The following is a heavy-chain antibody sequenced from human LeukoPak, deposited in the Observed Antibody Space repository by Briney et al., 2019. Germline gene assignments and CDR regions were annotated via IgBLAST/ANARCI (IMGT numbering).Heavy chain of an antibody. CDR2: ISPSGDRT. J-gene: IGHJ5*02. D-gene: IGHD2-8*01. CDR3: ARDKPGSSHRMPHPRKTNGFDP. CDR1: GFTFSSYA. Sequence: GGSLRLSCAASGFTFSSYAMSWVRQAPGKGLEWVSFISPSGDRTSNADSVEGRFTISRDNTRNTLYLQMNSLRSEDTAVYYCARDKPGSSHRMPHPRKTNGFDPWGQGTLVTVSS. V-gene: IGHV3-23*01.